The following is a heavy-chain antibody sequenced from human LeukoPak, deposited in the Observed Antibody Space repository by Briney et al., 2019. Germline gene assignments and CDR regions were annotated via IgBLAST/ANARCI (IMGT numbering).Heavy chain of an antibody. Sequence: ASVEVSCKASGYTFTSYDINWVRQATGQGLEWMGWMNPNSGNTGYAQKFQGRVTMTRNTSISTAYMELSSLRSEDTAVYYCATLSPVIAAAGTDYYYYGMDVWGQGTTVTVSS. D-gene: IGHD6-13*01. V-gene: IGHV1-8*01. CDR3: ATLSPVIAAAGTDYYYYGMDV. CDR2: MNPNSGNT. J-gene: IGHJ6*02. CDR1: GYTFTSYD.